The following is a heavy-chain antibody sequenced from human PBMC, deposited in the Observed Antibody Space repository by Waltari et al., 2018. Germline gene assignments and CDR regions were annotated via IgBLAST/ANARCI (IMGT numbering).Heavy chain of an antibody. CDR3: ASGSYSYGLGY. V-gene: IGHV3-48*01. CDR1: GFTFSSYG. Sequence: EVQLVESGGGLVQPGGSLRLSCAASGFTFSSYGMNWVRQAPGKGLEWGSYISSSSSTIYYADSVKGRFTISRDNAKRSLYLQMNSLRAEDTAVYYCASGSYSYGLGYWGQGTLVTVSS. J-gene: IGHJ4*02. D-gene: IGHD5-18*01. CDR2: ISSSSSTI.